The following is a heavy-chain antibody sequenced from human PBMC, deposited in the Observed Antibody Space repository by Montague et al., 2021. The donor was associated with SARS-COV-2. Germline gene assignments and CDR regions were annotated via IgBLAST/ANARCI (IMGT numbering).Heavy chain of an antibody. CDR3: ARGMIRGVTTPFDY. CDR1: SGSIISSGYY. D-gene: IGHD3-10*01. V-gene: IGHV4-39*02. Sequence: SETLSLTCSVSSGSIISSGYYWGWIRQPPGEELEWIGNIYYSGTTYYNPSLQSRGTISVDTSKNHLSLRLGSVTAADTAVYFCARGMIRGVTTPFDYWGQGSQVTVSS. J-gene: IGHJ4*02. CDR2: IYYSGTT.